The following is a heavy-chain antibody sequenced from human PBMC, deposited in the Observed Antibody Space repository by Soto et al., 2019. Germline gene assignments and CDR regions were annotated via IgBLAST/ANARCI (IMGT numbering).Heavy chain of an antibody. Sequence: HPGGSLRLSCAASGFSFNDYAMSWVRQAPGKGLEWVSGISGSGTYTYFADSVRGRFTISRDNSKNTLFLQMSSLRAEDTAIYYCAKSGSGYYKLIDYWGQGTLVTVSS. CDR1: GFSFNDYA. CDR2: ISGSGTYT. V-gene: IGHV3-23*01. CDR3: AKSGSGYYKLIDY. J-gene: IGHJ4*02. D-gene: IGHD5-12*01.